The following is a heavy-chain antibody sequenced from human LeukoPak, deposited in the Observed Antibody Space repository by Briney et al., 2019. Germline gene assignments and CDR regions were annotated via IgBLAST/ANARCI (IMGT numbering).Heavy chain of an antibody. D-gene: IGHD4-17*01. CDR1: GFTFSSYS. V-gene: IGHV3-21*01. Sequence: PGGSLRLSCAASGFTFSSYSMNWVRQAPGKGLEWVSSISSSSSYIYYADSMKGRFTISRDNAKNSLYLQMNSLRAEDTAVYYCARDPTVTPGYGMDVWGQGTMVTVSS. J-gene: IGHJ6*02. CDR2: ISSSSSYI. CDR3: ARDPTVTPGYGMDV.